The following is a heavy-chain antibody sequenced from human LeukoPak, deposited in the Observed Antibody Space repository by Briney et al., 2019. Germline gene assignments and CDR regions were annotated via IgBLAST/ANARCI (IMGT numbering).Heavy chain of an antibody. J-gene: IGHJ4*02. CDR2: IYYSGST. D-gene: IGHD3-10*01. CDR1: GGSISSSSYY. V-gene: IGHV4-39*07. Sequence: SETLSLTCTVSGGSISSSSYYWGWIRQPPGKGLEWIVSIYYSGSTYHNPSLKSRVTISVDTSKNQFSLKLSSVTAADTAVYYCAREYYGSGRTDYWGQGTLVTVSS. CDR3: AREYYGSGRTDY.